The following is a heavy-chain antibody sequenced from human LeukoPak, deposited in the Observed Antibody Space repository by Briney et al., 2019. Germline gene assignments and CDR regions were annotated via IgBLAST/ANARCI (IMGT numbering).Heavy chain of an antibody. CDR1: GGSISSGGYY. CDR3: ARRGSTGPPYYFDY. J-gene: IGHJ4*02. Sequence: PSETLSLTCTVSGGSISSGGYYWSWIRQHPGKGLEWIGYIYYSGSTNYNPSLKSRVTMSVDTSKKQFSLKLSSVTAADTAVYYCARRGSTGPPYYFDYWGQGTLVTVSS. CDR2: IYYSGST. V-gene: IGHV4-61*08. D-gene: IGHD2-2*01.